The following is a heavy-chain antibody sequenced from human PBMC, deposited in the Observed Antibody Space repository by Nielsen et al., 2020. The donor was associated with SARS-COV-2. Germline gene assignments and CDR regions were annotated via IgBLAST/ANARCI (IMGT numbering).Heavy chain of an antibody. D-gene: IGHD6-19*01. V-gene: IGHV3-48*02. J-gene: IGHJ6*02. CDR2: ISSSSSTI. CDR1: GFTFSSYS. Sequence: GSLKISCAASGFTFSSYSMNWVRQAPGKGLEWVSYISSSSSTIYYADSVKGRFAISRDNAKNSLYLQMNSLRDEDTAVYYCARDQAVAATGVDYYYYYGMDVWGQGTTVTVSS. CDR3: ARDQAVAATGVDYYYYYGMDV.